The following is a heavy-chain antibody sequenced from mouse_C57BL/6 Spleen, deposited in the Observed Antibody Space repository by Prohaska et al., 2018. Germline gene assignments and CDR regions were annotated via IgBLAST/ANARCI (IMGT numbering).Heavy chain of an antibody. J-gene: IGHJ3*01. CDR3: ARGGVYYDYDGFAY. V-gene: IGHV1-52*01. CDR2: IDPSDSET. Sequence: QVQLQQPGAELVRPGSSVKLSCKASGYTFTSYWMHWVKQRPIQGLEWIGNIDPSDSETHYNQKFKDKATLTVDKSSSTAYMQLSSLTSEDSAVYYCARGGVYYDYDGFAYWGQGTLVTVSA. CDR1: GYTFTSYW. D-gene: IGHD2-4*01.